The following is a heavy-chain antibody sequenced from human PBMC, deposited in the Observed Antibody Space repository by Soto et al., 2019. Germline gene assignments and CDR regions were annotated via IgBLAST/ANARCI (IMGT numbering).Heavy chain of an antibody. CDR2: ISYDGSNK. D-gene: IGHD6-13*01. V-gene: IGHV3-30*18. J-gene: IGHJ5*02. CDR3: AKRYSSSLERFDP. CDR1: GFTFSSYG. Sequence: QVQLVESGGGVVQPGRSLRLSCAASGFTFSSYGMHWVRQAPGKGLEWVAVISYDGSNKYYADSVKGRVTISRDNSKKTLYLQMNSVRAEDTSVYYCAKRYSSSLERFDPWGQGTLVTVSS.